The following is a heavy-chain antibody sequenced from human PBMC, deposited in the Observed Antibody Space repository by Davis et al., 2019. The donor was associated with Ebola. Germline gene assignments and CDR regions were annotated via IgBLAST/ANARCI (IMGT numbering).Heavy chain of an antibody. CDR2: IIPIFDRT. CDR1: GYTFNLYG. CDR3: ARDGSLDSLEF. Sequence: SVKVSCKASGYTFNLYGISWVRQAPGQGLEWMGGIIPIFDRTNYAQKFQGRVTITADESTTTAYLDVSSLRSEDTAVYYCARDGSLDSLEFWGQGTLVTVSS. J-gene: IGHJ4*02. D-gene: IGHD2-2*03. V-gene: IGHV1-69*13.